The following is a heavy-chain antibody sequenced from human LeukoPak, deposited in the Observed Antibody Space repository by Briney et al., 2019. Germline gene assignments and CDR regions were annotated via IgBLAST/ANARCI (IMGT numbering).Heavy chain of an antibody. CDR1: GGSISSYY. CDR2: IYTSGST. V-gene: IGHV4-4*09. J-gene: IGHJ6*03. Sequence: SETLSPTCTVSGGSISSYYWSWIRQPPGKGLEWIGYIYTSGSTNYNPSLKSRVTISVDTSKNQFSLKLSSVTAADTAVYYCASSNLGYSSGWYERSYYMDVWGKGTTVTVSS. CDR3: ASSNLGYSSGWYERSYYMDV. D-gene: IGHD6-19*01.